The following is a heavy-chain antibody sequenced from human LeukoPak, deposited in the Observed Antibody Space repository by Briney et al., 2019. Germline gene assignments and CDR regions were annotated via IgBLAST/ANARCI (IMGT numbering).Heavy chain of an antibody. D-gene: IGHD3-3*01. CDR1: GDSITGYY. CDR2: LYYSGGT. V-gene: IGHV4-59*08. J-gene: IGHJ4*02. Sequence: SETLSLTCSVSGDSITGYYWSWIRQPPGKGLEWIGYLYYSGGTTYNPSLKSRVTISADTSQNQFSLKLNSVTAADTAVYYCARRSDFWSPVSDYSFDYWGQGALVTVSS. CDR3: ARRSDFWSPVSDYSFDY.